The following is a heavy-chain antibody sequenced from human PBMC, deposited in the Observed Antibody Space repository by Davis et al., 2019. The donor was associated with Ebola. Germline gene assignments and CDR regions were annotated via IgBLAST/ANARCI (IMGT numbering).Heavy chain of an antibody. CDR3: ARLAGRYCSGGSCHHYYYGMDV. CDR1: GGTFSSYA. D-gene: IGHD2-15*01. V-gene: IGHV1-69*06. CDR2: INPIFGTA. J-gene: IGHJ6*02. Sequence: SVKVSCKASGGTFSSYAISWVRQAPGQGLEWMGGINPIFGTANYAQKFQGRVTITADKSTSTAYMELSSLRSEDTAVYYCARLAGRYCSGGSCHHYYYGMDVWGQGTTVTVSS.